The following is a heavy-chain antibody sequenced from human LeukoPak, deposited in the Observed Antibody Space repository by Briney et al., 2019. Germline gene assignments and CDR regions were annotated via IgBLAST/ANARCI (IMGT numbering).Heavy chain of an antibody. CDR2: INPSGGST. Sequence: ASVKVSCKASGYTFTSYSMHWVRQAPGQGLKWMGIINPSGGSTRYAQTFQGRVTMTRDTSTSTVYMELSSLRSEDTAVYCCARALPGFYYYGMDVWGQGTTVTVSS. J-gene: IGHJ6*02. D-gene: IGHD2-15*01. CDR1: GYTFTSYS. V-gene: IGHV1-46*01. CDR3: ARALPGFYYYGMDV.